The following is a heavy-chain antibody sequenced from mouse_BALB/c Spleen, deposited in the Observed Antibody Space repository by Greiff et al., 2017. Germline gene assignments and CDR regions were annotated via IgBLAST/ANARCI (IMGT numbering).Heavy chain of an antibody. Sequence: EVKLVESGAELVKPGASVKLSCTASGFNIKDTYMHWVKQRPEQGLEWIGRIDPANGNTKYDPKFQGKATITADTSSNTAYLQLSSLTSEDTAVYYCAREMGLLYYFDYWGQGTTLTVSS. CDR3: AREMGLLYYFDY. CDR2: IDPANGNT. J-gene: IGHJ2*01. D-gene: IGHD2-3*01. V-gene: IGHV14-3*02. CDR1: GFNIKDTY.